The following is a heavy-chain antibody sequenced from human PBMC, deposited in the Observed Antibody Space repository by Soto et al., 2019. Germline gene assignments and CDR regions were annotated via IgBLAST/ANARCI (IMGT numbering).Heavy chain of an antibody. CDR2: IYYSGST. J-gene: IGHJ4*02. D-gene: IGHD5-18*01. V-gene: IGHV4-59*01. Sequence: SETLSLTCTVPGGSISSYYWSWIRQPPGKGLEWIGYIYYSGSTNYNPSLKSRVTISVDTSKNQFSLKLSSVTAADTAVYYCARSSGDTAMVSYWGQGTLVTVSS. CDR3: ARSSGDTAMVSY. CDR1: GGSISSYY.